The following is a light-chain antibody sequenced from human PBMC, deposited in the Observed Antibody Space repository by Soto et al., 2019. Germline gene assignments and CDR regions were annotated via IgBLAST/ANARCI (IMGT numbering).Light chain of an antibody. CDR3: AAWDDSLSAYV. V-gene: IGLV1-47*01. J-gene: IGLJ1*01. Sequence: QSVLTQPPSASGTPGQGVSISCSGGSSNIGTNYVYWYQHLAGAAPKLLIYGNNQRPSGVPERFSASRSGTSASLAISGLRSEDESNYYCAAWDDSLSAYVFGTGTKVTVL. CDR1: SSNIGTNY. CDR2: GNN.